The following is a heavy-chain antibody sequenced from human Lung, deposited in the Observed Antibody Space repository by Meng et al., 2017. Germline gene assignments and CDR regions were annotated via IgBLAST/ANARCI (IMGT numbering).Heavy chain of an antibody. D-gene: IGHD6-19*01. CDR1: GDSVSSNSAA. CDR3: ARSQQWLDS. CDR2: TYYRSKWYN. Sequence: QVHLQQSGPGLVKPSQTLPLTCAISGDSVSSNSAAWNWIRQSPSGGLEWLGRTYYRSKWYNGYAVSVRSRITINPDTSKNQFSLQLNSVTPEDTAVYYCARSQQWLDSWGQGTLVTVSS. V-gene: IGHV6-1*01. J-gene: IGHJ4*02.